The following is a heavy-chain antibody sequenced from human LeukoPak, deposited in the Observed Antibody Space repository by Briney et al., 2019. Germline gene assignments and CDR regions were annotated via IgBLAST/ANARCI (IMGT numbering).Heavy chain of an antibody. D-gene: IGHD3-22*01. CDR1: GGSFSDYC. CDR3: ARQGRISMIVVLIEDAFDI. V-gene: IGHV4-34*01. J-gene: IGHJ3*02. CDR2: IYYSGST. Sequence: SETLSLTCAVYGGSFSDYCWSWTRQPPGKGLEWIGSIYYSGSTYYNPSLKSRVTISVDTSKNQFSLKLSSVTAADTAVYYCARQGRISMIVVLIEDAFDIWGQGTMVTVSS.